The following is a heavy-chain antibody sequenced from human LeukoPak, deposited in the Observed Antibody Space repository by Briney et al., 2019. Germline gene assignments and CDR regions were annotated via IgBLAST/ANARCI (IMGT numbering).Heavy chain of an antibody. D-gene: IGHD3-22*01. J-gene: IGHJ4*02. CDR3: ARESSSGYYYFDY. CDR1: GGSISSSSYY. V-gene: IGHV4-39*07. Sequence: PSETLSLTCTVSGGSISSSSYYWGWIRQPPGKGLEWIGSIYYGGSTYYNPSLKSRVTISVDTSKNQFSLKLSSVTAADTAVYYCARESSSGYYYFDYWGQGTLVTVSS. CDR2: IYYGGST.